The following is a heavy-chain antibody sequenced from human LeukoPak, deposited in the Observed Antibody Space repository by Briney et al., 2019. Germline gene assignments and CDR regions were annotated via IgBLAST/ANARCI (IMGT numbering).Heavy chain of an antibody. J-gene: IGHJ5*02. CDR1: GGSISSGGYY. Sequence: SETLSLTCTVSGGSISSGGYYWSWIRQHPGKGLEWIGYFYYSGSTYYNPSLKSRVTISVDTSKNQFSLKLSSVTAADTAVYYCARDKSVVVPAATGMGWFDPWGQGTLVTVSS. V-gene: IGHV4-31*03. D-gene: IGHD2-2*01. CDR2: FYYSGST. CDR3: ARDKSVVVPAATGMGWFDP.